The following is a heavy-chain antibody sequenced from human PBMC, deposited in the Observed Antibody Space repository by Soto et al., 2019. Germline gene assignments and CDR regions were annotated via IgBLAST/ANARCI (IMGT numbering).Heavy chain of an antibody. D-gene: IGHD6-13*01. CDR3: ARTSSSWYWFDP. V-gene: IGHV3-23*01. Sequence: GGSLRLSCAASGFTFSSYAMSWVRQAPGKGLEWVSAISGSGGSTYYADSVKGRFTISRDNSKNTLYLQMNSLRAEDTALYYCARTSSSWYWFDPWGQGTLVTVSS. CDR1: GFTFSSYA. J-gene: IGHJ5*02. CDR2: ISGSGGST.